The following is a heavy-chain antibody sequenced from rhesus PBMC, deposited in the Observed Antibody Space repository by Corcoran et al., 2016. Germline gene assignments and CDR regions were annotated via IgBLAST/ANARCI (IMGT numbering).Heavy chain of an antibody. CDR2: ISGNSEST. Sequence: QVQLQESGPGLVKPSDTLALTCAVTGVSLYGNYWTWIRQSPEKGLEWIGYISGNSESTSYTPSLGGRITISKDTSQNQFSLMLTSVTAEDTAVYYCARDAISLDVWGRGVLVTVSS. CDR3: ARDAISLDV. V-gene: IGHV4-147*01. J-gene: IGHJ5-2*02. CDR1: GVSLYGNY.